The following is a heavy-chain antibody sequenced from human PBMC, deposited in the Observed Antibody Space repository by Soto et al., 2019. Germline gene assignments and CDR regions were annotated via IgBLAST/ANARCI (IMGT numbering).Heavy chain of an antibody. J-gene: IGHJ4*02. D-gene: IGHD2-2*01. CDR1: GFTFSNAW. CDR3: TTNNAPSGCSMSCYRPF. Sequence: EVQLVDSGGGLVKPGGSLRLSCAASGFTFSNAWMTWVRQAPGKGLECVGRIKSESDGGTTDYAAPVNGRFTISRDDSKNTLYRQMDGLKAEDTGIYYCTTNNAPSGCSMSCYRPFWGQGTLVTVSS. V-gene: IGHV3-15*01. CDR2: IKSESDGGTT.